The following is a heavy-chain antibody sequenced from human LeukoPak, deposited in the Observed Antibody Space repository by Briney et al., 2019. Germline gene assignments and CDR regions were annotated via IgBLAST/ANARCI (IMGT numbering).Heavy chain of an antibody. J-gene: IGHJ6*02. CDR2: IYYSGST. Sequence: PSETLSLTCTVSGGSISSYYWSWIRQPPGKGLEWIGYIYYSGSTNCNPSLKSRVTISVDTSKNQFSLKLSSVTAADTAVYYCARFPYSSSWYSYYYYGMDVWGQGTMVTVSS. CDR3: ARFPYSSSWYSYYYYGMDV. D-gene: IGHD6-13*01. CDR1: GGSISSYY. V-gene: IGHV4-59*01.